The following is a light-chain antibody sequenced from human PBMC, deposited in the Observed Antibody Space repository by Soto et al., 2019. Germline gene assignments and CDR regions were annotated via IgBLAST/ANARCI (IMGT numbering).Light chain of an antibody. CDR1: QSVDSTY. J-gene: IGKJ5*01. V-gene: IGKV3D-20*02. Sequence: DIVLTQSPGTLSLSPGESATLSCRASQSVDSTYITWYQQKPGQAPRLLIYGTSGRATGIPDRFSGSGSGTDFTLTISRLEPEDFAVYYCQQRSDSITFGQGTRLEIK. CDR2: GTS. CDR3: QQRSDSIT.